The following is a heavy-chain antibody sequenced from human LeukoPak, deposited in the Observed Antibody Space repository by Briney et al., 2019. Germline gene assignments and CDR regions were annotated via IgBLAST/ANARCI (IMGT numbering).Heavy chain of an antibody. D-gene: IGHD3-22*01. CDR2: ISSSSSYT. CDR1: GFTFSDYY. J-gene: IGHJ4*02. CDR3: ARDLTYYYDSSGSNSFDY. V-gene: IGHV3-11*05. Sequence: GGSLRLSCAASGFTFSDYYMSWIRQAAGKGLEWVSYISSSSSYTNYADSVKGRFTISRDNAKNSLYLQMNSLRAEDTAVYYCARDLTYYYDSSGSNSFDYWGQGTLVTVSS.